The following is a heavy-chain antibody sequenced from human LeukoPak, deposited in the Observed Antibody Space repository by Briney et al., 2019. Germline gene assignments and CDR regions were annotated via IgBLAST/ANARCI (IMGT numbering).Heavy chain of an antibody. CDR2: INPNSGGT. D-gene: IGHD5-24*01. CDR1: GYTFTGYY. J-gene: IGHJ4*02. Sequence: ASVKVSCKASGYTFTGYYMHWVRQAPGQGLEWMGWINPNSGGTNYAQKFQGWVTMTRDTSISTAYMELSRLRSDDTAVYYCARGEMATILLDYWGQGTLVTVSS. CDR3: ARGEMATILLDY. V-gene: IGHV1-2*04.